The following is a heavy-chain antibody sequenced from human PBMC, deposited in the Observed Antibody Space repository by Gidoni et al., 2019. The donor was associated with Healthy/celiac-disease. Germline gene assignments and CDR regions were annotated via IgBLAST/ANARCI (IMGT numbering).Heavy chain of an antibody. CDR3: AKGSGRYSSSSSYFDY. V-gene: IGHV3-23*01. D-gene: IGHD6-6*01. CDR1: GFTFSSYA. Sequence: EVQLLESGGGLVQPGGSLRLSCAASGFTFSSYAMSWVRQAPGKGLEWVSAISGSGGSTYYADSVKGRFTISRDNSKNTLYLQMNSLRAEDTAVYYCAKGSGRYSSSSSYFDYWGQGTLVTVSS. J-gene: IGHJ4*02. CDR2: ISGSGGST.